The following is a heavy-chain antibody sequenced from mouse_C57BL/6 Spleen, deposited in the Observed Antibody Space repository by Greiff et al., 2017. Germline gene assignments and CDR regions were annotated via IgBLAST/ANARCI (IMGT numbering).Heavy chain of an antibody. V-gene: IGHV14-3*01. D-gene: IGHD2-1*01. CDR2: IEPANGNT. Sequence: EVKVVESVAELVRPGASVKLSCTASGFNIKNTYMHWVKQRPEQGLEWIGRIEPANGNTTSAAKFQGKATITADTSSNTAYLQLSSLTSEDTAIYYCALIYYGNCNCAMDYWGQGTSVTVSS. CDR3: ALIYYGNCNCAMDY. CDR1: GFNIKNTY. J-gene: IGHJ4*01.